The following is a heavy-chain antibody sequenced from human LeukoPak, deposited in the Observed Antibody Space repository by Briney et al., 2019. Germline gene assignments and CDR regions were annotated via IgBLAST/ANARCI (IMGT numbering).Heavy chain of an antibody. Sequence: SSETLSLTCTVSGGSISSSRYYWGWIRQPPGKGLEWIGTIFYAGSSYYNPSLKSRVTMSVDTSKNHFSLNMTSVTAADTAVYYCARHWVTAILFGFDNWGQGNLVTVSS. J-gene: IGHJ4*02. CDR2: IFYAGSS. D-gene: IGHD2-21*02. CDR3: ARHWVTAILFGFDN. CDR1: GGSISSSRYY. V-gene: IGHV4-39*01.